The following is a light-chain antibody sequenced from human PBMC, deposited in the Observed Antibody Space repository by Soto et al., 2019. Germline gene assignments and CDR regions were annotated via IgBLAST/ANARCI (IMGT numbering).Light chain of an antibody. V-gene: IGLV2-14*01. J-gene: IGLJ3*02. CDR1: SSNVGGYNY. CDR2: EVS. Sequence: QSVLTQPASVSGSPGQSITISCTGTSSNVGGYNYVSWHQQHPGKAPKLMIYEVSNRPSGVSNRFSGSKCSNTASLTIAGLQAEDEADYYCSSYTSSSTWVFGGGTKLTVL. CDR3: SSYTSSSTWV.